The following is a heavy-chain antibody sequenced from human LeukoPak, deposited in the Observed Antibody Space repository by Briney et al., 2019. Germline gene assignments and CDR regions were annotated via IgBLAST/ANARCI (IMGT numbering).Heavy chain of an antibody. V-gene: IGHV3-53*04. J-gene: IGHJ1*01. CDR2: IYSGGST. CDR3: ASQGSSGWYEYFQH. Sequence: GGSLRLSCADSGFTVRSNYMTWVRQAPGKGLEWVSVIYSGGSTYYADSVKGRFTISRHNSKNTLYLQMNSLRAEDTAVYYCASQGSSGWYEYFQHWGQGTLVTVSS. CDR1: GFTVRSNY. D-gene: IGHD6-19*01.